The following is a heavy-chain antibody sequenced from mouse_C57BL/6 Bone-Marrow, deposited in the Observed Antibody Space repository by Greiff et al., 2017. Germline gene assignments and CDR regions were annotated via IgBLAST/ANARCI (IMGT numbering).Heavy chain of an antibody. Sequence: EVQLQQSGAELVRPGASVTLSCTASGFNITDDYMHWVKPRPEQGLEWIGWVDPENGGTASASKFPGKATITADTSSNTTYLQLSSLTSEDTAVYYCTYYCGSSPFAYWGQGTTLTVSS. J-gene: IGHJ2*01. V-gene: IGHV14-4*01. CDR1: GFNITDDY. CDR2: VDPENGGT. D-gene: IGHD1-1*01. CDR3: TYYCGSSPFAY.